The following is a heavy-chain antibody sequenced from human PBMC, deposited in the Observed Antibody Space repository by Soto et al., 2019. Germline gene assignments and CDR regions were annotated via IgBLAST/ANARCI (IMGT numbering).Heavy chain of an antibody. CDR2: IIPIFETV. CDR3: TRAPYNWSYGRFDP. J-gene: IGHJ5*02. V-gene: IGHV1-69*01. D-gene: IGHD1-26*01. CDR1: GDTFSSCA. Sequence: QLVQSGAEVKKPGSSVNVSCKAYGDTFSSCAVSWVRQAPGQGLEWVGGIIPIFETVNYAQKFQGRVTITADESTTTVNMELSRLTLDATAVYYCTRAPYNWSYGRFDPSGQCTLGTVSP.